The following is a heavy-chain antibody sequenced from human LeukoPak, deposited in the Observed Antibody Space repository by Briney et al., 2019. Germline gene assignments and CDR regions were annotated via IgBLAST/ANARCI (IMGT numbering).Heavy chain of an antibody. D-gene: IGHD6-13*01. J-gene: IGHJ4*02. CDR1: GFTFSSYG. Sequence: PGGSLRLSCEASGFTFSSYGMHWVRQAPGKGLEWVAFIRYDGSNKYYADSVKGRFTISRDNSKNTLYLQMNSLRAEDTAVYYCAKDQSSSWSYFDYWGQGTLVTVSS. V-gene: IGHV3-30*02. CDR3: AKDQSSSWSYFDY. CDR2: IRYDGSNK.